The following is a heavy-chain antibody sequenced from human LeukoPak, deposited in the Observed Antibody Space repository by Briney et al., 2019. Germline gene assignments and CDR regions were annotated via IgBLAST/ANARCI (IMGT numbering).Heavy chain of an antibody. Sequence: SETLSLTCTPSGYSISSGYYWGWIRQPPGKGLEWSGSIYHSASTYYNPSLKSRVTISVDTSKTQFSLKLSSVTAADTAVYYCARGGSSSWYMKHRFEFDPWGQGTLVTVSS. CDR2: IYHSAST. J-gene: IGHJ5*02. D-gene: IGHD6-13*01. V-gene: IGHV4-38-2*02. CDR3: ARGGSSSWYMKHRFEFDP. CDR1: GYSISSGYY.